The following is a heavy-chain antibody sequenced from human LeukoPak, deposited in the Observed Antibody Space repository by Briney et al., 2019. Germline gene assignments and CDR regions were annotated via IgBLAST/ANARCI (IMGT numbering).Heavy chain of an antibody. Sequence: GGSLRLSCAASGFTFSGSAMHWVRQASGKGLEWVGRIRSKANSYATAYAASVKGRFTISRDDSKNTAYLQMNSLKTEDTGVYYCTRHGTTGDYWGQGTLVTVSS. V-gene: IGHV3-73*01. CDR2: IRSKANSYAT. CDR3: TRHGTTGDY. CDR1: GFTFSGSA. D-gene: IGHD4-17*01. J-gene: IGHJ4*02.